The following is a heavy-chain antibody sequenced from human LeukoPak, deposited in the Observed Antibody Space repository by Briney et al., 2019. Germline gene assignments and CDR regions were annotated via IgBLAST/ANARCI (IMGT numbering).Heavy chain of an antibody. V-gene: IGHV3-23*01. Sequence: GGSLRLSCAASGFTFSSYAMSWVRQAPGKGLEWVSAISGSGGSTYYADSVKGRFTISRDNSKNTVYLQMNSLRAEDTAVYYCAKKITLPAFYPLYGMDVWGKGATGIVSS. J-gene: IGHJ6*04. CDR1: GFTFSSYA. CDR2: ISGSGGST. CDR3: AKKITLPAFYPLYGMDV. D-gene: IGHD3-16*01.